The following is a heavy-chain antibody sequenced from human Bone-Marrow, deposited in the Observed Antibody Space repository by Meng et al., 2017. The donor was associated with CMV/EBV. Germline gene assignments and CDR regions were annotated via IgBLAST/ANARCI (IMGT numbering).Heavy chain of an antibody. V-gene: IGHV3-21*01. CDR1: GFTFSRYS. CDR3: ARGRLGGRLIRYMATIQNYLFDY. Sequence: EVQLVESGGXLVKPGGSLRLRWAAFGFTFSRYSMNWVRQASGKGLAWVSSISSSSSYIYYADSVKGRFTISRDNAKNSLYLQMNSLRAEDTAVYYCARGRLGGRLIRYMATIQNYLFDYWGQGTLVTVSS. D-gene: IGHD5-24*01. J-gene: IGHJ4*02. CDR2: ISSSSSYI.